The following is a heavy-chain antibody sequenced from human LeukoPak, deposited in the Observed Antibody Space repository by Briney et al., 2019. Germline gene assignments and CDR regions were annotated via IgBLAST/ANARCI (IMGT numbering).Heavy chain of an antibody. D-gene: IGHD3-10*01. V-gene: IGHV1-69*13. CDR3: YGSGSYYNVPDSDY. Sequence: ASVKVSCKASGGTFSSYAISWVRQAPGQGLEWMGGIIPIFGTANYAQKFQGRVTITADESTSTAYMELSSLRSEDTAVYYCYGSGSYYNVPDSDYWGQGTLVTVSS. CDR1: GGTFSSYA. CDR2: IIPIFGTA. J-gene: IGHJ4*02.